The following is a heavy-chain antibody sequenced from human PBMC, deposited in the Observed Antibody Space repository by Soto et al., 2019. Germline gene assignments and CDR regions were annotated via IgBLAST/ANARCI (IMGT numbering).Heavy chain of an antibody. Sequence: PSQTLSLTCAISGDSGSRDSAAWNWIRQSPSRGLEWLGRTYHRSKWYNEYAPSVQSRLTINPDTSKNQFSLQLNSVTPEDTAVYYCVRSRVFIQVAGMANYYYYYGMDVWGQGTTVTVSS. CDR1: GDSGSRDSAA. CDR2: TYHRSKWYN. J-gene: IGHJ6*02. V-gene: IGHV6-1*01. CDR3: VRSRVFIQVAGMANYYYYYGMDV. D-gene: IGHD6-19*01.